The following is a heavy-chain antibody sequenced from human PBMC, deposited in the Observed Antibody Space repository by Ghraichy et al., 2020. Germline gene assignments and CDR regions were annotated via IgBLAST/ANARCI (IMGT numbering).Heavy chain of an antibody. D-gene: IGHD4-17*01. CDR3: ARHRDGDSSLNY. CDR1: GGSISSYY. J-gene: IGHJ4*02. Sequence: SETLSLTCTVSGGSISSYYWSWIRQPPGKGLEWIGYIYTSGSTNYNPSLKSRVTISVDTSKNQFSLKLSSVTAADTAVYYCARHRDGDSSLNYWGQGTLVTVSS. CDR2: IYTSGST. V-gene: IGHV4-4*09.